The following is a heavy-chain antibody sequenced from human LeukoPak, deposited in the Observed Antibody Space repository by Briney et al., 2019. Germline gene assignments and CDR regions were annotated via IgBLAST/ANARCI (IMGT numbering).Heavy chain of an antibody. CDR1: GYSISSGYY. V-gene: IGHV4-38-2*01. Sequence: SETLSLTCAVSGYSISSGYYWGWIRQPPGKGLEWIGSIYHSGSTYYNPSLKSRVTISVDTSKNQFSLKLSSVTAADTAVYYCATIVATTLLYFDYWSQGTLVTVSS. CDR2: IYHSGST. J-gene: IGHJ4*02. CDR3: ATIVATTLLYFDY. D-gene: IGHD5-12*01.